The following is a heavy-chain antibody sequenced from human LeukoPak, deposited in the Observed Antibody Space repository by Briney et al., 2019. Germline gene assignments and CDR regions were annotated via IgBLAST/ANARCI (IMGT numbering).Heavy chain of an antibody. CDR3: ARWASSGYYLFRHDAFDI. Sequence: SETLSLTCTVSGGSISSSSYYWGWIRQPPGKGLEWIGSIYYSGSTNYNPSLKSRVTISVDTSKNQFSLKLSSVTAADTAVYYCARWASSGYYLFRHDAFDIWGQGTMVTVSS. CDR1: GGSISSSSYY. V-gene: IGHV4-39*07. D-gene: IGHD3-22*01. CDR2: IYYSGST. J-gene: IGHJ3*02.